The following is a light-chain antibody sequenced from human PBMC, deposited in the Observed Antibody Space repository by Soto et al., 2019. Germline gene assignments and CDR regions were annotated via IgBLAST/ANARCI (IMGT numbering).Light chain of an antibody. CDR1: SSNIGAGYD. Sequence: QSVLTQPPSMSGAPGQRVTISCTGSSSNIGAGYDVHWYQLLPGTAPKLLIYGNTNRPSGVPDRFSGSKSGTSASLAITGLRAEDEADYYCQSHDSSLNSWVFRGGTKITVL. V-gene: IGLV1-40*01. CDR3: QSHDSSLNSWV. CDR2: GNT. J-gene: IGLJ3*02.